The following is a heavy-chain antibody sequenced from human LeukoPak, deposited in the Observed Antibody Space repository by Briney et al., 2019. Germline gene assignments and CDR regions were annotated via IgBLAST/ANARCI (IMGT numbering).Heavy chain of an antibody. V-gene: IGHV1-24*01. CDR2: FDPEDGET. Sequence: ASVKVSCKVSGYTLTELSMHWVRQAPGKGLEWTGGFDPEDGETIYAQKFQGRVTMTEDTSTDTAYMELSSLRSEGTAVYYCATRTEGMSWFDPWGQGTLVTVSS. CDR1: GYTLTELS. D-gene: IGHD3-10*01. CDR3: ATRTEGMSWFDP. J-gene: IGHJ5*02.